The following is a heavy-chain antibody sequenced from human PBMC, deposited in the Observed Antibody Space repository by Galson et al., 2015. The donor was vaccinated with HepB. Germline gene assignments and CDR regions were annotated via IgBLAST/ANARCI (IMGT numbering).Heavy chain of an antibody. Sequence: SLRLSCAASGFTFSSYGMHWVRQAPGKGLEWVSYISSSSSTIYYADSVKGRFTISRDNAKNSLYLQMNSLRAEDTAVYYCARERFADDILTGLVTWFDPWGQGTLVTVSS. CDR1: GFTFSSYG. J-gene: IGHJ5*02. D-gene: IGHD3-9*01. V-gene: IGHV3-48*01. CDR2: ISSSSSTI. CDR3: ARERFADDILTGLVTWFDP.